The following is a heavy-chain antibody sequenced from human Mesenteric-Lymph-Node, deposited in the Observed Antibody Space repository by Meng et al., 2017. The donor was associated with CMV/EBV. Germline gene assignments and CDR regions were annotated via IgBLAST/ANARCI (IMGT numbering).Heavy chain of an antibody. Sequence: GESLKISCAASGFTFSSHWMSWVRQAPGKGLEWVANIKQDGSEKYYVDSVKGRFTISRDNSKNTVFLQMNSLKTEDTAMYYCVKDRPHILGLDPWGQGTLVTVSS. J-gene: IGHJ5*02. CDR3: VKDRPHILGLDP. CDR1: GFTFSSHW. CDR2: IKQDGSEK. D-gene: IGHD3-10*01. V-gene: IGHV3-7*01.